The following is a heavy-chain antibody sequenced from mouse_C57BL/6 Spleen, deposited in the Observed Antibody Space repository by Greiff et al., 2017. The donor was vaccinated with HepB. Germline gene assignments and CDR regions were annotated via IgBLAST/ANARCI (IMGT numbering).Heavy chain of an antibody. CDR2: IDPETGGT. CDR1: GYTFTDYE. D-gene: IGHD1-1*01. J-gene: IGHJ2*01. Sequence: VKLVESGAELVRPGASVTLSCKASGYTFTDYEMHWVKQTPVHGLEWIGAIDPETGGTAYNQKFKGKAILTADKSSSTAYMELRSLTSEDSAVYYCTSCYYYGSSSYYFDYWGQGTTLTVSS. CDR3: TSCYYYGSSSYYFDY. V-gene: IGHV1-15*01.